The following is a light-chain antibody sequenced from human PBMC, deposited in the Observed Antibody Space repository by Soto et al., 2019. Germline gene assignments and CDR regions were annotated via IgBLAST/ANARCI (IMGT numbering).Light chain of an antibody. V-gene: IGKV3-20*01. Sequence: EIVLTQSPVTLSMSPVERATLSFRASQSVSNNYLAWYQQKPGQALRLLIYGASNRATGIPDRFSGSGSGTDFTLTISRLEPEDFAVYYCQQYGSSGTFGQGTTVDIK. J-gene: IGKJ1*01. CDR2: GAS. CDR3: QQYGSSGT. CDR1: QSVSNNY.